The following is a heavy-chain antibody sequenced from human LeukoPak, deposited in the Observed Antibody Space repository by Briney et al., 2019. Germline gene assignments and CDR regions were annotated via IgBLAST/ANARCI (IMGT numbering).Heavy chain of an antibody. J-gene: IGHJ4*02. D-gene: IGHD3-3*01. CDR3: AREGGFYRPLDY. CDR2: VHLDGRT. CDR1: GGSVISTNW. V-gene: IGHV4-4*02. Sequence: SETLPLTCGVSGGSVISTNWWTWVRQPPGKGLEWIGEVHLDGRTNYNPSLGSRLTMSVDLSENQVSLKLTSVTAADTAVYYCAREGGFYRPLDYSGQGTLVTVSS.